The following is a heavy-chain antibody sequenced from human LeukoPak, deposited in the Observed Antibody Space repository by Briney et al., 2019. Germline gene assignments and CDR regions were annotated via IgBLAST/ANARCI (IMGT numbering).Heavy chain of an antibody. D-gene: IGHD3-3*01. CDR2: IYYSGST. CDR3: ARANYDFWSGYSYYFDY. J-gene: IGHJ4*02. Sequence: PSETLSLTCTVSGGSISSSSYYWGWIRQPPGKGLEWIGSIYYSGSTYYNPSLKSRVTISVDTSKNQFTLKLSSVTAADTAVYYCARANYDFWSGYSYYFDYWGQGTLVTVSS. CDR1: GGSISSSSYY. V-gene: IGHV4-39*01.